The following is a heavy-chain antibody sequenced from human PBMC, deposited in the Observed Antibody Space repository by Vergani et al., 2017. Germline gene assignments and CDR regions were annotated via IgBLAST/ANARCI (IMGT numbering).Heavy chain of an antibody. J-gene: IGHJ4*02. CDR2: IVVGSGNT. Sequence: QMQLVQSGPEVKKPGTSVTVSCKASGFTFTSSAVQWVRQARGQRLEWIGWIVVGSGNTNYAQKFQERVTITRDMSTSTAYMELSSLRSEDTAVYYCASADYYDSSGYWYYFDYWGQGTLVTVSS. D-gene: IGHD3-22*01. CDR1: GFTFTSSA. CDR3: ASADYYDSSGYWYYFDY. V-gene: IGHV1-58*01.